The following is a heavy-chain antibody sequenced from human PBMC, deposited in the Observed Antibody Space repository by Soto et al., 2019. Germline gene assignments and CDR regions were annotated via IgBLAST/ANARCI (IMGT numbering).Heavy chain of an antibody. V-gene: IGHV4-34*01. CDR3: GGAEAGPNKY. CDR1: GASFTGHY. CDR2: MNHLGSS. Sequence: QVQLQHWGAGLLKPSATLSLTCTVHGASFTGHYWSWVRQSPGKGLEWIGEMNHLGSSNYNPSLKSRVTLSVDTSKQQFSLNLRSVTAVDTAVYFCGGAEAGPNKYWGQGTLVNVSS. D-gene: IGHD6-13*01. J-gene: IGHJ4*02.